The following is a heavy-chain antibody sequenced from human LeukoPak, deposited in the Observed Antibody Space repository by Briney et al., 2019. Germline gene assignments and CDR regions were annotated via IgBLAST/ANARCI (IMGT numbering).Heavy chain of an antibody. Sequence: NPSETLSLTCTVSGGSISRSSYYWGWIRQPPGEGLEWIGSFYSGGSTYFSPSLKCRITISVDTSKNQYSLKLSSVPAADTAVYYCARISMIGYVQHWGQGTLVTVSS. CDR3: ARISMIGYVQH. D-gene: IGHD3-22*01. CDR2: FYSGGST. J-gene: IGHJ1*01. CDR1: GGSISRSSYY. V-gene: IGHV4-39*01.